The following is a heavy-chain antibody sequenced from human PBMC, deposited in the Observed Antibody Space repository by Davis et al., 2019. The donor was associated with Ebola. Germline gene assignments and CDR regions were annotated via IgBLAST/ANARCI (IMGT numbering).Heavy chain of an antibody. Sequence: AASVKVSCKASGFTFTSSAVQWVRHARGQRLEWIGWIVVGSGNTNYAQTFQERVTITRDMSTSTAYMELSSLRSEDTAVYYCAADASVVTRDGAFDIWGQGTMVIVSS. CDR3: AADASVVTRDGAFDI. J-gene: IGHJ3*02. CDR1: GFTFTSSA. CDR2: IVVGSGNT. D-gene: IGHD4-23*01. V-gene: IGHV1-58*01.